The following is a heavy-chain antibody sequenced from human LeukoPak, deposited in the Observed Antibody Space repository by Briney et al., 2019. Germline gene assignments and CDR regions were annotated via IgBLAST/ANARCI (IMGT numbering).Heavy chain of an antibody. CDR1: GSTLSTYW. CDR2: INSDGITT. Sequence: GGSLRLSCAAPGSTLSTYWMDWVRQAPGQGLVGVSRINSDGITTSYADSVKGRFTISRDNAKNTLYLQMNSLRADDTAMYYCARGPFGGDYAWGQGTLVTVSS. J-gene: IGHJ4*02. V-gene: IGHV3-74*01. CDR3: ARGPFGGDYA. D-gene: IGHD2-21*02.